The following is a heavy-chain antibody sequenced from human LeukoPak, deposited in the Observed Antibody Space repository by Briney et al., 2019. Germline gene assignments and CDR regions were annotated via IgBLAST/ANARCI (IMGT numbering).Heavy chain of an antibody. CDR2: ISDSGGST. CDR3: AKAKAPYSSSPIDY. J-gene: IGHJ4*02. V-gene: IGHV3-23*01. CDR1: GFTFSSYA. Sequence: GGSLRLSCAASGFTFSSYAMSWVRQAPGKGLEWVSTISDSGGSTYYADSVKGRFTISGDNSKNTLYLQMNSLRAEDTTVYYCAKAKAPYSSSPIDYWGQGTLVTVSS. D-gene: IGHD6-6*01.